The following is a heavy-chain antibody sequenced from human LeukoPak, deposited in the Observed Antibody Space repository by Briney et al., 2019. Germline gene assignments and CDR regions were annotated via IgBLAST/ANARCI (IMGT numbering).Heavy chain of an antibody. CDR3: ARDSHIAGVAYYFDY. CDR1: GYTFTGYY. J-gene: IGHJ4*02. CDR2: INPYSGGT. V-gene: IGHV1-2*02. D-gene: IGHD6-13*01. Sequence: ASVKVSCKASGYTFTGYYMHWVRQAPGQGLEWMGWINPYSGGTKYVQKFQGRVTMTRDTSISTAYMELSRLRSDDTAVYFCARDSHIAGVAYYFDYWGQGTLVTVSS.